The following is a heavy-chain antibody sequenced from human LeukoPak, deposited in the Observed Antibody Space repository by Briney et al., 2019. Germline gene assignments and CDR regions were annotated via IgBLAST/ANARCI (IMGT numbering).Heavy chain of an antibody. J-gene: IGHJ5*02. D-gene: IGHD3-10*01. Sequence: PSETLSLTCTVSGGSISSSSYYRSWIRQPPGKGLEWIGYIYYSGSTNYNPSLKSRVTISVDTSKNQFSLKLSSVTAADTAVYYCARQVRGKWNWFDPWGQGTLVTVSS. CDR1: GGSISSSSYY. V-gene: IGHV4-61*01. CDR3: ARQVRGKWNWFDP. CDR2: IYYSGST.